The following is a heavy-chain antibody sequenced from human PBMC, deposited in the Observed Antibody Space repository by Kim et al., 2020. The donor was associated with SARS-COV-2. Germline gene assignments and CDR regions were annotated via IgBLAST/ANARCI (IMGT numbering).Heavy chain of an antibody. D-gene: IGHD3-16*02. Sequence: SETLSLTCTVSGGSISSYYWSWIRQPPGKGLEWIGYIYYSGSTNYNPSLKSRVTISVDTSKNQFSLKLSSVTAADTAVYYCARDRDMITFGGVIPRGYYYGMDVWGQGTTVTVSS. V-gene: IGHV4-59*13. CDR3: ARDRDMITFGGVIPRGYYYGMDV. J-gene: IGHJ6*02. CDR2: IYYSGST. CDR1: GGSISSYY.